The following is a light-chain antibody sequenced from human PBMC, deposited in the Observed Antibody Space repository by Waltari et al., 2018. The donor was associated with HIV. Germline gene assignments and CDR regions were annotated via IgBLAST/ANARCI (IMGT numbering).Light chain of an antibody. CDR3: QAWDSHTVV. J-gene: IGLJ2*01. CDR1: NLDEKY. CDR2: QDT. Sequence: SYDLTQPPSVSVSPGQTANIACSGANLDEKYTSWYQQKADQAPVLLMYQDTKRPAGIPARFSGSVSGNTATLTISGTLPLDEGDYYCQAWDSHTVVFGGGTKLTVL. V-gene: IGLV3-1*01.